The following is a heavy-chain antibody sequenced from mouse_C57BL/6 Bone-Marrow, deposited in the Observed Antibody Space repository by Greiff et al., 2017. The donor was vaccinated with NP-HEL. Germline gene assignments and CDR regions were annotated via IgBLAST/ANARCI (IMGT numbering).Heavy chain of an antibody. CDR3: TTGLGGGYYYAMDY. J-gene: IGHJ4*01. V-gene: IGHV1-53*01. Sequence: QVQLQQPGPELVKPGASVKLSCKASGYTFTSYWMHWVKQRPGQGLEWIGNINPSNGGTNYNEKFKSKATLTVDKSSSTAYMQLSRLTSEDSAVDYCTTGLGGGYYYAMDYWGQGTSVTVSS. CDR2: INPSNGGT. D-gene: IGHD3-3*01. CDR1: GYTFTSYW.